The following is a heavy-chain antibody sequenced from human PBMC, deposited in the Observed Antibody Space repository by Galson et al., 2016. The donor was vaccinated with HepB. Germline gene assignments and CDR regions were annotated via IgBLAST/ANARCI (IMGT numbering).Heavy chain of an antibody. Sequence: SLRLSCAVSGFTFGSYAMHWVRQAPGYGLEWVAVISYDGTNKYYADSVKGRFTISRDNSRNTLYLQMNSLRPEDTAVYYCASIILAGSTVAGTLDYWGQGTLVTVSS. D-gene: IGHD6-19*01. CDR2: ISYDGTNK. J-gene: IGHJ4*02. V-gene: IGHV3-30-3*02. CDR3: ASIILAGSTVAGTLDY. CDR1: GFTFGSYA.